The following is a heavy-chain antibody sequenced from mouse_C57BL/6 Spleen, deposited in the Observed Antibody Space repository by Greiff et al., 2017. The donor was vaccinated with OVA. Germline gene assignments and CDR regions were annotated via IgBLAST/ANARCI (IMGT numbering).Heavy chain of an antibody. Sequence: EVKLMESGPELVKPGASVKISCKASGYSFTDYNMNWVKQSNGKSLEWIGVINPNYGTTSYNQKFKGKATLTVDQSSSTAYMQLNSLTSEDSAVYYCARVTTVVAPYYYAMDYWGQGTSVTVSS. CDR3: ARVTTVVAPYYYAMDY. CDR1: GYSFTDYN. J-gene: IGHJ4*01. V-gene: IGHV1-39*01. D-gene: IGHD1-1*01. CDR2: INPNYGTT.